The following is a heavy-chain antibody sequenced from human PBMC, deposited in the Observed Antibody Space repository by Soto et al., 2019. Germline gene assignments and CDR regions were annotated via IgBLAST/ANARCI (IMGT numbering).Heavy chain of an antibody. Sequence: ASVKVSCKASGYTVTSYAMHWVRQAPGQRLEWMGWINAGNGNTKYSQKFQGRVTITRDTSASTAYMELSSLRSEDTAVYYCASGGLHKTGGSDLCIARDAWGQGPPSTFS. CDR1: GYTVTSYA. J-gene: IGHJ6*02. D-gene: IGHD2-21*01. CDR3: ASGGLHKTGGSDLCIARDA. CDR2: INAGNGNT. V-gene: IGHV1-3*01.